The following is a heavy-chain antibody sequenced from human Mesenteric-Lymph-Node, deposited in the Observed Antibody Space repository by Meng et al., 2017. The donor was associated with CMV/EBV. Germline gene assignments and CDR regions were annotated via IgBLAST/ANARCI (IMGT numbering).Heavy chain of an antibody. Sequence: SGFTFSSYAMSWVRQAPGKGLEWVSALTGSGGSTYYADSVKGRFTISRDNSKNTLYLQMSSLRAEDTAVYYCAKDQEWGWFGKLALGNWGQGTLVTVSS. CDR1: GFTFSSYA. CDR3: AKDQEWGWFGKLALGN. V-gene: IGHV3-23*01. D-gene: IGHD3-10*01. J-gene: IGHJ4*02. CDR2: LTGSGGST.